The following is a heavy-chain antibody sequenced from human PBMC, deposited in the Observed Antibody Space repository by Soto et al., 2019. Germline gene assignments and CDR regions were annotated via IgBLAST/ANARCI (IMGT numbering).Heavy chain of an antibody. Sequence: QVQLVESGGGVVQPGRSLRLSCAASGFTFSSYAMRWVRQAPGKGLEWVAVISSDGSRKYYADSVKGRFTISRDNSKNTLYVEMNTLRAEDTAVYYCARRDSGSSYYYGMDVWGQGTTVTVSS. V-gene: IGHV3-30-3*01. CDR2: ISSDGSRK. CDR3: ARRDSGSSYYYGMDV. CDR1: GFTFSSYA. J-gene: IGHJ6*02. D-gene: IGHD6-6*01.